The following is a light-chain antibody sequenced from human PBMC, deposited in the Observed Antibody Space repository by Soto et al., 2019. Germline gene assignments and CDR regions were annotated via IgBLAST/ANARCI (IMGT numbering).Light chain of an antibody. V-gene: IGKV3-15*01. J-gene: IGKJ4*01. CDR2: GAS. CDR3: QEYNNWPPST. CDR1: QSLSNK. Sequence: EIVMTQSPATLSVSPGERATLSCRASQSLSNKLAWYQQKPGQAPRLLIYGASTRATGIPARFSGSGSGTEFTLTISSLQSADFAVYYSQEYNNWPPSTCGGGTKVDIK.